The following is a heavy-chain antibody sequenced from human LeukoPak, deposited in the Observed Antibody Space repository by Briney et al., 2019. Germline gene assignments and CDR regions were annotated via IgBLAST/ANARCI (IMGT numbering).Heavy chain of an antibody. V-gene: IGHV3-33*01. CDR2: IWYDGSNK. D-gene: IGHD1-26*01. CDR1: GFTFSSYG. J-gene: IGHJ4*02. Sequence: GGSLRLSCAASGFTFSSYGMHWVRQAPGQGLVWVAVIWYDGSNKYYADSVKGRFTISRDNSKNTLYLPMNSLRAEDTAVYYCARDVGVGAIDYWGQGTLVTVSS. CDR3: ARDVGVGAIDY.